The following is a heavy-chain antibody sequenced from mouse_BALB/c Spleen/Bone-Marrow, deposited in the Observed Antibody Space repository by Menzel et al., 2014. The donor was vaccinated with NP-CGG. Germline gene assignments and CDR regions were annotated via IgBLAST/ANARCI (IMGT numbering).Heavy chain of an antibody. Sequence: QVQLKQSGAELVKPGASVKLSCKASGYTFTSYYMYWVKQRPGQGLEWIGEINPSNGGTNFNEKFKSKATLTVDKSSNTAYVQLSSLTSEDSAVCHCTRSNYGYWFFDVWGAGTTVTVSS. CDR3: TRSNYGYWFFDV. J-gene: IGHJ1*01. CDR1: GYTFTSYY. CDR2: INPSNGGT. V-gene: IGHV1S81*02. D-gene: IGHD1-1*01.